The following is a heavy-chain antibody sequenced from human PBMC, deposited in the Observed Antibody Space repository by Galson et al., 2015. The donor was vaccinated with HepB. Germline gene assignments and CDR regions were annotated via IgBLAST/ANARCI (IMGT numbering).Heavy chain of an antibody. Sequence: CAISGDSVSGNIAAWNWIRQSPSRGLEWLGRTYYRSKWYYDYAVSVKSRITINPDTSENQFSLQLNSATPEDTAVYYCAGAGYCRSTYCFFAYWGQGTLVTVSS. CDR1: GDSVSGNIAA. CDR2: TYYRSKWYY. J-gene: IGHJ4*02. V-gene: IGHV6-1*01. D-gene: IGHD2-2*01. CDR3: AGAGYCRSTYCFFAY.